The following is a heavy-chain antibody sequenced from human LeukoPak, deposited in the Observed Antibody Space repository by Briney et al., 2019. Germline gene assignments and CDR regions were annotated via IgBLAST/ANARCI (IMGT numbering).Heavy chain of an antibody. Sequence: SETLSLTCTVSGGSISSSSYYWGWIRQPPGKGLEWIGSIYHSGSIYYNPSLKSRFTISVDTSKNQFSLKLSSVTAADTGVYYCARGVARSSKFHFSYYFDYWGQGTLVTVSS. J-gene: IGHJ4*02. V-gene: IGHV4-39*07. CDR1: GGSISSSSYY. CDR3: ARGVARSSKFHFSYYFDY. D-gene: IGHD6-6*01. CDR2: IYHSGSI.